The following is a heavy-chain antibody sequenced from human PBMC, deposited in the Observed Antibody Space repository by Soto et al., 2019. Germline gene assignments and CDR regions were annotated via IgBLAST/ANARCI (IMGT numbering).Heavy chain of an antibody. D-gene: IGHD3-10*01. V-gene: IGHV2-5*02. J-gene: IGHJ4*02. Sequence: QITLKESGPTLVKATQTLTLTCTFSGFSLSTSGVGVGWIRQPPGKALEWLALIYWDDDKRYSPSLKSRLNITKDTSKNQVVLIMTNMDPVDTATYYCAHTQLNYYGSGTYYFDYWGQGTLVTVSS. CDR3: AHTQLNYYGSGTYYFDY. CDR2: IYWDDDK. CDR1: GFSLSTSGVG.